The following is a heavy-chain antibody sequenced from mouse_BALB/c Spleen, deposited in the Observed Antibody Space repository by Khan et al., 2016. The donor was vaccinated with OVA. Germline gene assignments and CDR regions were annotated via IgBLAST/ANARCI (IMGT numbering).Heavy chain of an antibody. D-gene: IGHD4-1*01. CDR3: ADHLTGSFAY. CDR2: ISSGGDYT. CDR1: GFTFSSYS. V-gene: IGHV5-6*01. J-gene: IGHJ3*01. Sequence: VQLKESGGDLVKPGGSLKLSCAASGFTFSSYSMSWFRQTPDKRLEWVASISSGGDYTYYPDSVKGRFTISRDNATNTLYLQMSDLKSEDTAMYYCADHLTGSFAYGGQGTLVTVSA.